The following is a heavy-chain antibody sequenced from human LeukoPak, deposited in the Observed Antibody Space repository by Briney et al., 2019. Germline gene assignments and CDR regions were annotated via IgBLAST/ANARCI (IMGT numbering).Heavy chain of an antibody. V-gene: IGHV3-30-3*01. CDR1: GFTFSSYA. CDR3: ARGPQVVPAAISGYFDY. Sequence: PGRSLRLSCAASGFTFSSYAMRWVRQAPGKGLEWVAVISYDGSNKYYADSVKGRFTISRDNSKNTLYLQMNSLRAEDTAVYYCARGPQVVPAAISGYFDYWGQGTLVTVSS. D-gene: IGHD2-2*02. CDR2: ISYDGSNK. J-gene: IGHJ4*01.